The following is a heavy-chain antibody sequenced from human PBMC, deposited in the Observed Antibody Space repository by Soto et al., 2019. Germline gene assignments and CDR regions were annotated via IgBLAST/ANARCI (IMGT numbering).Heavy chain of an antibody. CDR2: ISSASSET. D-gene: IGHD6-13*01. CDR1: GFTFSRVS. J-gene: IGHJ6*02. V-gene: IGHV3-21*01. CDR3: ARDLLYSSSWTRNYYYGMDV. Sequence: GGSLRLSCEASGFTFSRVSMNWVRQVPGEGLEWVASISSASSETWYADSVKGRFIISRDNAQNSLALHMNSLRAEDTGVYFCARDLLYSSSWTRNYYYGMDVWGQGTTVTVSS.